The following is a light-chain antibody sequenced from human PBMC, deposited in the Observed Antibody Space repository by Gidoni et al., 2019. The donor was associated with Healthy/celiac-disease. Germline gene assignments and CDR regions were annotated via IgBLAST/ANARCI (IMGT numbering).Light chain of an antibody. V-gene: IGKV1-5*03. J-gene: IGKJ1*01. CDR1: QSISSW. Sequence: DIQLTQSPSTLSASVGDRVTITCRASQSISSWLAWYKQKPGKAPKLLIYKASSLESGVPSRFSGSGSGTEFTLTISSLQPDDFETYYCQQYNSYSRKFGQGTKVEIK. CDR3: QQYNSYSRK. CDR2: KAS.